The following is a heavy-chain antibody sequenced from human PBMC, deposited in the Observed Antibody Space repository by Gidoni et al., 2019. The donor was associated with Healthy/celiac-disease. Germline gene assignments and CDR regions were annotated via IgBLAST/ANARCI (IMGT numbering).Heavy chain of an antibody. J-gene: IGHJ3*02. CDR1: GYTFTGYY. CDR3: ASGSPGYYDSSGYYPLDI. V-gene: IGHV1-2*02. CDR2: INPNSGGT. Sequence: QVQLVQSGAEVKKTGASVKVSCKASGYTFTGYYLHWVRQAPGQGLEWMGWINPNSGGTNHAQKFQGRVTMTRDTSISTAYMELSRLRSDDTAVYYCASGSPGYYDSSGYYPLDIWGQGTMVTVSS. D-gene: IGHD3-22*01.